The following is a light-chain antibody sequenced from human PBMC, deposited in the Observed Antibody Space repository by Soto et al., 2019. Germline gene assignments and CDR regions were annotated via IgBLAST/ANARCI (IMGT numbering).Light chain of an antibody. CDR2: KAS. Sequence: DIQMTQSPSTLSASVGDRVTITCRASQSISSRLAWYQQKPGKAPKLLIYKASSLASGVPSRFSGSGSGTEITLPISSLQHDDFATYYCQQYNSYSPWTFGQGTKVDIK. J-gene: IGKJ1*01. CDR3: QQYNSYSPWT. CDR1: QSISSR. V-gene: IGKV1-5*03.